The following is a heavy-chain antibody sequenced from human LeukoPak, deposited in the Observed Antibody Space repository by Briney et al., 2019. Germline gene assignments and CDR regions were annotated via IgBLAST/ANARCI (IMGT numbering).Heavy chain of an antibody. Sequence: ASVKVSCKASGYTFNRHGISWVRQAPGQGPEWMGWISRYNGDTHYAQNYQGRLTMTTDTSTSTAYMELRSLRSDDTAVYYCARDPSNTSGNNAWFDYWGQGTLVTVSS. V-gene: IGHV1-18*01. J-gene: IGHJ5*01. D-gene: IGHD2-15*01. CDR1: GYTFNRHG. CDR2: ISRYNGDT. CDR3: ARDPSNTSGNNAWFDY.